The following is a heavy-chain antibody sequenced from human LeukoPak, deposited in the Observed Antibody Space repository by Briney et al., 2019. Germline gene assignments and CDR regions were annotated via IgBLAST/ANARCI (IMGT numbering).Heavy chain of an antibody. J-gene: IGHJ4*02. V-gene: IGHV4-39*01. CDR2: IYYSGST. CDR1: GGSISSSSYY. Sequence: SETLSLTCTVSGGSISSSSYYWGWIRQPPGEGLEWIGSIYYSGSTYYNPSLKSRVTISVDTSKNQFSLKLSSVTAADTAVYYCARLDSSGYYLNYWGQGTLATVSS. CDR3: ARLDSSGYYLNY. D-gene: IGHD3-22*01.